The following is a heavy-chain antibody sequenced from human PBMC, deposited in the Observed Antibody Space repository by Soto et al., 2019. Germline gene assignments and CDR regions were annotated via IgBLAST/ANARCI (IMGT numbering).Heavy chain of an antibody. CDR1: GGTFSSYA. CDR2: IIPISGTA. J-gene: IGHJ6*02. CDR3: ASSQGSSTSLEIYYYYYYGMDV. Sequence: QVQLVQSGAEVKKPGSSVKVSCKASGGTFSSYAISWVRQAPGQGLEWMGGIIPISGTANYAQKFQGRVTITADESTSTAYMEPRSLRSADTAVYYCASSQGSSTSLEIYYYYYYGMDVWGQGTTVTVSS. V-gene: IGHV1-69*01. D-gene: IGHD2-2*01.